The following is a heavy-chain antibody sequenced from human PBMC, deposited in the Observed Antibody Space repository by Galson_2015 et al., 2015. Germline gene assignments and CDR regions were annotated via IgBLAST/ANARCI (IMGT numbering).Heavy chain of an antibody. CDR2: IYPGDYET. V-gene: IGHV5-51*01. Sequence: QSGAEVKKPGESLKVSCKGSGYSFSNYWIGWVRQMPGKGLECMGIIYPGDYETRYSPSFQGQVTISADKSISTAYLQWSSLKASDTAMYFCARIHCSSTSCYLIEYYFDYWGQGALVTVSS. D-gene: IGHD2-2*01. CDR3: ARIHCSSTSCYLIEYYFDY. J-gene: IGHJ4*02. CDR1: GYSFSNYW.